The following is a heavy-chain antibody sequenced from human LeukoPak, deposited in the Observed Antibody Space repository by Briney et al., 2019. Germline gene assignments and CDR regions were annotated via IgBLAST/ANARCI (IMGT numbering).Heavy chain of an antibody. Sequence: ASETLSLTCTVSGGSISSYYWSWIRQPPGKGLDWIGYIYNSGSTNYNPSLKSRVTISVDASKNQFSLNLTSVTAADTAVYYCARRHYYGSGSPTDGMDVWGQGTTVTVSS. D-gene: IGHD3-10*01. CDR2: IYNSGST. CDR1: GGSISSYY. CDR3: ARRHYYGSGSPTDGMDV. J-gene: IGHJ6*02. V-gene: IGHV4-59*08.